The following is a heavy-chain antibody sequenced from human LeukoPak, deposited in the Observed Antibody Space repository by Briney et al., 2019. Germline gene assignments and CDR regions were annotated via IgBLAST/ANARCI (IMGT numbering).Heavy chain of an antibody. Sequence: PSQTLSLTCTVSGGSISSGSYYWSWIRQPAGKGLEWIGRIYTSGSTNYNPSLKSRVTISVDTSKNQFSLKLSSVTAADTAVYYCARAPDCSSTSCYTYHYGTDVWGQGTTVTVSS. CDR3: ARAPDCSSTSCYTYHYGTDV. CDR2: IYTSGST. V-gene: IGHV4-61*02. CDR1: GGSISSGSYY. J-gene: IGHJ6*02. D-gene: IGHD2-2*02.